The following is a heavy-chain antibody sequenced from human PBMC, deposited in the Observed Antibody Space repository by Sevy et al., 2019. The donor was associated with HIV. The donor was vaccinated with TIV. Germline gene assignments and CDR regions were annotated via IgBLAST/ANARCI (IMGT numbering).Heavy chain of an antibody. CDR1: GFTFSSYA. D-gene: IGHD3-22*01. CDR3: VKDHTYYDSSGYSLHNY. Sequence: GGSLRLSCSASGFTFSSYAMHWVRQAPGKGLEYVSAIISNGGRTYYADSVKGRFTISRDNSKNTLYLQMSSLRAEDTAVYYCVKDHTYYDSSGYSLHNYWGQGTLVTVSS. V-gene: IGHV3-64D*06. CDR2: IISNGGRT. J-gene: IGHJ4*02.